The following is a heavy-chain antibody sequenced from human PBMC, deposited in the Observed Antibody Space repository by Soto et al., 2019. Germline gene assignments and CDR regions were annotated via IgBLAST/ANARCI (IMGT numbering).Heavy chain of an antibody. CDR3: AIDDYGMDV. V-gene: IGHV3-33*01. CDR2: IGYDGSNV. CDR1: GFTFSNYN. Sequence: QVQLVESGGGVVQPGMSLRLSCAASGFTFSNYNMHWVRQTPGKGLEWVAVIGYDGSNVHYGDSVKGRFTISRDNSKNTVYLEMNSLTAEDTAAFYCAIDDYGMDVW. J-gene: IGHJ6*01.